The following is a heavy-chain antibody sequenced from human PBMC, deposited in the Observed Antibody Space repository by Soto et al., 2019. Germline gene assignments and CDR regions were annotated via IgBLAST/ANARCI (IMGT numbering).Heavy chain of an antibody. D-gene: IGHD3-22*01. J-gene: IGHJ4*02. CDR2: NYYSEST. CDR3: ARGSYYYDSRGYYPY. CDR1: GGSISSGGYY. V-gene: IGHV4-30-4*08. Sequence: ASETLSLTCTVSGGSISSGGYYWSWIRQPPGKGLEWNGYNYYSESTYYNPSLKRLVTISVDTSKNQFSLKLSSVTAADTAVYYFARGSYYYDSRGYYPYWGQGTLVTVSS.